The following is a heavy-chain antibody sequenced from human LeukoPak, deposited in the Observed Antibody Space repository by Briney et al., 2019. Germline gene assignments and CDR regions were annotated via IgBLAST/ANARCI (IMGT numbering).Heavy chain of an antibody. Sequence: GGSLRLSRAVSGLSVSSFGMRWVRQAPGKGLEWISAISVDGETTWYADSVKGRFFISRDKSQNTLLLQLSSLRAEDTAVYYCAQGYSSGWFPYWGQGSLVSVSS. CDR2: ISVDGETT. CDR3: AQGYSSGWFPY. V-gene: IGHV3-23*01. D-gene: IGHD6-19*01. J-gene: IGHJ4*02. CDR1: GLSVSSFG.